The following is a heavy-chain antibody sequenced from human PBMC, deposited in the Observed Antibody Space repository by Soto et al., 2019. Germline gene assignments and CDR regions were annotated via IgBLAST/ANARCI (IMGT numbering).Heavy chain of an antibody. CDR1: GFTFSSYW. J-gene: IGHJ4*02. CDR2: IKQDGSEK. Sequence: PGGSLRLSCAASGFTFSSYWMSWVRQAPGKGLEWVANIKQDGSEKYYVDSVKGRFTISRDNAKNSLYLQMNSLRAEDTAVYYCARGSSSPLEPLDFWGQGTLVTVSS. CDR3: ARGSSSPLEPLDF. V-gene: IGHV3-7*01. D-gene: IGHD6-13*01.